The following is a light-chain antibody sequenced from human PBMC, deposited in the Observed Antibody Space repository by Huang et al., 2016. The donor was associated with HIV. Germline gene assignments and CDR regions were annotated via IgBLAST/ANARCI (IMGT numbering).Light chain of an antibody. CDR2: HAS. CDR3: QQHNSWPLT. J-gene: IGKJ4*01. CDR1: QSVSTD. Sequence: EIVLTQSPATLSLSPGARATLPCRASQSVSTDLAWSQQKPGQPPWRLIYHASNRATDILARFSGSGSGTDFTLTISSLEPEDVVVYYCQQHNSWPLTFGGGTKVEIK. V-gene: IGKV3-11*01.